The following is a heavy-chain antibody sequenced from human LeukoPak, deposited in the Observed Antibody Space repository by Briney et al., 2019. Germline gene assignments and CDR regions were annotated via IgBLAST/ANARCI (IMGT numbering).Heavy chain of an antibody. Sequence: KSSETLSLTCTVSGGSISSSSYYWGWIRQPPGKGLEWIGSIYYSGSTYYNPSLKSRVTISVDTSKNQFSLKLSSVTAADTAVYYCARGGISWFDPWGQGTLVTVSS. J-gene: IGHJ5*02. V-gene: IGHV4-39*07. D-gene: IGHD1-26*01. CDR3: ARGGISWFDP. CDR2: IYYSGST. CDR1: GGSISSSSYY.